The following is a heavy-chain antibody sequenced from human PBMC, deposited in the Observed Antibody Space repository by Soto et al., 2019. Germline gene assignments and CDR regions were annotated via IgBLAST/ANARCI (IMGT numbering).Heavy chain of an antibody. CDR2: IYSGGST. J-gene: IGHJ4*02. CDR3: ARRRLDRLRYCTNGVCPFDY. Sequence: GGSLRLSCAASGFTVSSNYMSWVRQAPGKGLEWVSVIYSGGSTYYADSVKGRFTISRDNSKNTLYLQMNSLRAEDTAVYYCARRRLDRLRYCTNGVCPFDYWGQRTLVTVSS. CDR1: GFTVSSNY. V-gene: IGHV3-53*01. D-gene: IGHD2-8*01.